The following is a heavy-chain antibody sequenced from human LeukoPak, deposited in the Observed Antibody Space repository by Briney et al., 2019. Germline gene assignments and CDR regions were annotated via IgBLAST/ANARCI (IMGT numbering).Heavy chain of an antibody. V-gene: IGHV3-23*01. J-gene: IGHJ4*02. CDR1: GFTFSSYA. CDR2: NSGSGGST. D-gene: IGHD5-18*01. CDR3: AKVIVSVDTAIDY. Sequence: GGSLRLSCAASGFTFSSYAMTWVRQAPGQGLEWVSGNSGSGGSTYYADSVKGRFTISRDNSKNTLYLQMNSLRAEDTAAYYCAKVIVSVDTAIDYWGQGTLVTVSS.